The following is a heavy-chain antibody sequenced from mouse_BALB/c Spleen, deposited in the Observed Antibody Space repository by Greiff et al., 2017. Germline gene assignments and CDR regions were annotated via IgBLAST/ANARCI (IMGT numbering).Heavy chain of an antibody. D-gene: IGHD3-3*01. CDR2: INSNGGST. V-gene: IGHV5-6-3*01. CDR1: GFTFSSYG. CDR3: AGLGFDY. Sequence: EVQLVESGGGLVQPGGSLKLSCAASGFTFSSYGMSWVRQTPDKRLELVATINSNGGSTYYPDSVKGRFTISRDNAKNTLYLQMSSLKSEDTAMYYCAGLGFDYWGQGTTLTVSS. J-gene: IGHJ2*01.